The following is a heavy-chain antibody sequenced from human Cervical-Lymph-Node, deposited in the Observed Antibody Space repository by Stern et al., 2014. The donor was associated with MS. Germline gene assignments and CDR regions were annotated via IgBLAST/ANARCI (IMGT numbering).Heavy chain of an antibody. CDR2: ILPVFGTS. J-gene: IGHJ4*02. D-gene: IGHD5-18*01. CDR1: GGTFSNTV. CDR3: AKERGNSYGFDY. V-gene: IGHV1-69*01. Sequence: VQLLESGAEVKKPGSSVKVSCTASGGTFSNTVISWLRQAPGQGPEWMGGILPVFGTSNYAKRFQGRVTITADESTSTSYMELSSLRSEDTAVYYCAKERGNSYGFDYWGQGSLVTVSS.